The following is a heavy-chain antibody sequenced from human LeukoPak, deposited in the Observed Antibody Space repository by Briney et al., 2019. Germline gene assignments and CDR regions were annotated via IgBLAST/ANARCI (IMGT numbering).Heavy chain of an antibody. V-gene: IGHV3-74*01. CDR2: INSDGGST. D-gene: IGHD5-24*01. J-gene: IGHJ4*02. CDR1: GFTFSSYW. CDR3: ARRIQGMAPYYFDY. Sequence: GGSLRLSCTASGFTFSSYWMRWVRQAPGKGLVWVSRINSDGGSTSYADSVKGRFTISRDNAKNTLYLQTNSLRAEDTAVYYCARRIQGMAPYYFDYWGQGTLVTVSS.